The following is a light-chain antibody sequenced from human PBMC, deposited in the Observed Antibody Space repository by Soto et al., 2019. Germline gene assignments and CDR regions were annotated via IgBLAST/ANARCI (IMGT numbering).Light chain of an antibody. Sequence: DVQMTQSPSSLSASVGDRVTITCQASQDINNNLIWYQQKPGKAPKLLIYDASDLETGVPSRFSGSGSGTGFTFTISSLQPEDFATYYCQQYESLPLTFGQGTRLEIK. V-gene: IGKV1-33*01. J-gene: IGKJ5*01. CDR1: QDINNN. CDR2: DAS. CDR3: QQYESLPLT.